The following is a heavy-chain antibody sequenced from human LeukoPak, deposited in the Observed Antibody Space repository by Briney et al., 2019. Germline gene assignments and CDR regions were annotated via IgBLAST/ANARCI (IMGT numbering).Heavy chain of an antibody. CDR2: ISWDGGST. J-gene: IGHJ4*02. Sequence: GGSLRFSCAASGFTFDDYTMHWVRQAPGKGLEWVSLISWDGGSTYYADSVKGRFTISRDNSKNSLYLQMNSLRTEDTAVYYCAKGYSGSYYYLFDYWGQGTLVTVSS. D-gene: IGHD1-26*01. V-gene: IGHV3-43*01. CDR1: GFTFDDYT. CDR3: AKGYSGSYYYLFDY.